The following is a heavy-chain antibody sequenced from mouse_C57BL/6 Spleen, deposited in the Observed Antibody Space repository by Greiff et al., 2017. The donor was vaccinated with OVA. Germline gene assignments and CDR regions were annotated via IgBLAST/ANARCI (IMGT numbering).Heavy chain of an antibody. J-gene: IGHJ2*01. CDR2: ISDGGSYT. CDR3: AREGYYGSSYLFDY. D-gene: IGHD1-1*01. Sequence: EVKLVESGGGLVKPGGSLKLSCAASGFTFSSYAMSWVRQTPEKRLEWVATISDGGSYTYYPDNVKGRFTISRDNAKNNLYLQMSHLKSEDTAMYYCAREGYYGSSYLFDYWGQGTTLTVSS. V-gene: IGHV5-4*01. CDR1: GFTFSSYA.